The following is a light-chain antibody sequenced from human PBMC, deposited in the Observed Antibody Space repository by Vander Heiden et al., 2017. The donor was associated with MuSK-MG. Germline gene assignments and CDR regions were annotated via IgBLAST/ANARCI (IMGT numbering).Light chain of an antibody. J-gene: IGLJ2*01. Sequence: QSALTQPPSASGSPGQSVTISCTGTSIESGGYNYVAWYQVLPGKAPKVMMYEVSKRPSGVPNRFSGSKSGNTASLTVSGLQAEDEADYYCSSYGGSNNVVFGGGTRLTVL. V-gene: IGLV2-8*01. CDR3: SSYGGSNNVV. CDR2: EVS. CDR1: SIESGGYNY.